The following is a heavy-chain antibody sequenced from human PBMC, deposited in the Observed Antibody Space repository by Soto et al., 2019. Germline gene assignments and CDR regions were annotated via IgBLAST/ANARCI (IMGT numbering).Heavy chain of an antibody. CDR1: GGSFSGYY. V-gene: IGHV4-34*01. CDR3: ARVYYDFWSGYYFYYGMDV. D-gene: IGHD3-3*01. Sequence: PSETLSLTCAGYGGSFSGYYWSWIRQPPGKGLEWIGEINHSGSTNYNPSLKSRVTISVDTSKNQFSLKLSSVTAADTAVYYCARVYYDFWSGYYFYYGMDVWGQGTTVTVSS. J-gene: IGHJ6*02. CDR2: INHSGST.